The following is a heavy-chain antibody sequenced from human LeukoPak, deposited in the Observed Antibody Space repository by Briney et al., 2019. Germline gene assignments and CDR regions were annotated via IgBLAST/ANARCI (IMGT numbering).Heavy chain of an antibody. D-gene: IGHD3-3*01. CDR2: ISGSGGST. J-gene: IGHJ4*02. Sequence: GGSLRLSCAASGFTFSSYAMSWVRQAPGKGLELVSAISGSGGSTYYANSVKGRFTISRDNSKNTLYLQMNSLRAEDTAVYYCAKGGAPLTIRFLEWFPFDYWGQGTLVTVSS. CDR1: GFTFSSYA. CDR3: AKGGAPLTIRFLEWFPFDY. V-gene: IGHV3-23*01.